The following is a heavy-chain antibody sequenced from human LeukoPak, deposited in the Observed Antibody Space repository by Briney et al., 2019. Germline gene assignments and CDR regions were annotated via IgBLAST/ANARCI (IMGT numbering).Heavy chain of an antibody. CDR1: GGSISSSNW. J-gene: IGHJ3*02. V-gene: IGHV4-4*02. CDR3: ARWEWLRLDRVDAFDI. CDR2: IYHSGST. Sequence: SGTLSLTCAVSGGSISSSNWWSWVRQPPGKGLEWIGEIYHSGSTNYNPSLKSRVTISVDKSKYQFSLKLSSVTAADTAVYYCARWEWLRLDRVDAFDIWGQGTMVTVSS. D-gene: IGHD5-12*01.